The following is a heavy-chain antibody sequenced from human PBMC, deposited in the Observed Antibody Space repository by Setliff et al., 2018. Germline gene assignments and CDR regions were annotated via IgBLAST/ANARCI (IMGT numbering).Heavy chain of an antibody. V-gene: IGHV4-4*07. D-gene: IGHD2-15*01. CDR1: GGSISSYY. Sequence: SETLSLTCTVSGGSISSYYWSWIRQPAGKGLEWIGHIYIGGSANYNPSLKSQVTMSIDTSKNQFSLKLNSVTAADMAVYYCAREGSPPLHYFDYWGQGTLVTVSS. J-gene: IGHJ4*02. CDR2: IYIGGSA. CDR3: AREGSPPLHYFDY.